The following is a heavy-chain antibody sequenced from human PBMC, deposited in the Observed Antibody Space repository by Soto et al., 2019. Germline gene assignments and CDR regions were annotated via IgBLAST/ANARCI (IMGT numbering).Heavy chain of an antibody. D-gene: IGHD3-9*01. CDR3: AKTYDILTGTPYGMDV. Sequence: QVQLVESGGGVVQPGRSLRLSCAASGFTFSSYGMHWVRQAPGKGLEWVAVISYDGSNKYYADSVKGRFTISRENSTNTRYLKRNSLRAEETAVYYCAKTYDILTGTPYGMDVWGQGTTVTVSS. J-gene: IGHJ6*02. CDR1: GFTFSSYG. CDR2: ISYDGSNK. V-gene: IGHV3-30*18.